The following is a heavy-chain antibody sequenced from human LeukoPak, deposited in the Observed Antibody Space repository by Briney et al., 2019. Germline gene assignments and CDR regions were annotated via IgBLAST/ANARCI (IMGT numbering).Heavy chain of an antibody. D-gene: IGHD3-10*01. CDR3: VYGSGSYRSDY. J-gene: IGHJ4*02. Sequence: ASVKVSCKASGGTFSSYAIIWVRQAPGQGLKWMGGIIPIFGTANYAQKFQGRVTITADESTSTAYMELSSLRSEDTAVYYCVYGSGSYRSDYWGQGTLVTVSS. V-gene: IGHV1-69*13. CDR1: GGTFSSYA. CDR2: IIPIFGTA.